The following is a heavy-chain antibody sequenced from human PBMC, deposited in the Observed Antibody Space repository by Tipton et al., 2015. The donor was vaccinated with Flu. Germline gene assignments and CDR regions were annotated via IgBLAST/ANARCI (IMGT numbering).Heavy chain of an antibody. CDR1: GASIGYYY. D-gene: IGHD2-2*01. CDR2: IYTSESA. V-gene: IGHV4-4*07. Sequence: TLSLTCTVSGASIGYYYWSWVRQPAGKGLEWIGRIYTSESANYNPSLKSRVTMSIDTSKNQFFLKLSSVTAADTAVYYCAREHYTSTSCYGSMDYWGQGTLVTVSS. CDR3: AREHYTSTSCYGSMDY. J-gene: IGHJ4*02.